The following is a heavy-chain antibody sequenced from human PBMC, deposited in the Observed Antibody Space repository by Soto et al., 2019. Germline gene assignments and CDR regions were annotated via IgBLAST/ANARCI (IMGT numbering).Heavy chain of an antibody. CDR2: IYSGGTT. V-gene: IGHV3-66*01. CDR1: GITSSSNY. Sequence: GRSLRLSCAASGITSSSNYMSRIRQAPGKGLEWVSVIYSGGTTYYTDSVKGRFTISRDNSKNTLYLQMNSLRAEDTAVYYCARNSGWDTAMVHWGQGTLVTVSS. J-gene: IGHJ4*02. D-gene: IGHD5-18*01. CDR3: ARNSGWDTAMVH.